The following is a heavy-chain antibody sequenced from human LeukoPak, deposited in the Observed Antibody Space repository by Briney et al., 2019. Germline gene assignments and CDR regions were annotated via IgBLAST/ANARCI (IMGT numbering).Heavy chain of an antibody. V-gene: IGHV1-46*01. CDR3: ARHPQYSGSYYDDAFDI. J-gene: IGHJ3*02. CDR1: GYTFTSYY. CDR2: INPSGGST. Sequence: ASVKVSCKASGYTFTSYYMHWVRQAPGQGLEWMGIINPSGGSTSYAQKFQGRVTMTRDTSTSTVYTELSSLRSEDTAVYYCARHPQYSGSYYDDAFDIWGQGTMVTVSS. D-gene: IGHD1-26*01.